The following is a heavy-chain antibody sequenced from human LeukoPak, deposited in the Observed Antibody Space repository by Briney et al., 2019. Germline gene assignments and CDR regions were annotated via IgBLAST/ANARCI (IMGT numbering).Heavy chain of an antibody. J-gene: IGHJ4*02. CDR2: INHSGST. CDR1: GFTFTSYS. V-gene: IGHV4-34*01. D-gene: IGHD1-26*01. CDR3: ARPLGIVGATFDY. Sequence: GSLRLSCATSGFTFTSYSMSWVRQAPGKGLEWIGEINHSGSTNYNPSLKSRVTISVDTSKNQFSLKLSSVTAADTAVYYCARPLGIVGATFDYWGQGTLVTVSS.